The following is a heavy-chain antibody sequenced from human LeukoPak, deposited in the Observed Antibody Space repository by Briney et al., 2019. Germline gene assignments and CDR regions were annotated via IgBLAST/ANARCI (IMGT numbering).Heavy chain of an antibody. CDR3: ARGTDRSPFFQH. J-gene: IGHJ1*01. D-gene: IGHD3/OR15-3a*01. Sequence: PSETLSLTCTVSGGSISSYYWSWIRQPPGKGLEWIGYIYYSGSTNYNPSLKSRVTISVDTSKNQFSLRLISVTAADTTVYYCARGTDRSPFFQHWGQGTLVTVSS. CDR2: IYYSGST. V-gene: IGHV4-59*08. CDR1: GGSISSYY.